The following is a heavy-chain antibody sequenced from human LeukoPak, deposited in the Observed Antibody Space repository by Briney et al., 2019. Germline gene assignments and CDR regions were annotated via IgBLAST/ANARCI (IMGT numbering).Heavy chain of an antibody. CDR2: ISYDGSNK. CDR3: AKGLRDYDILTGYSSADY. Sequence: GGSLRLSCAASGFTFSSYGMHWVRQAPGKGLEWVAVISYDGSNKYYADSVKGRFTISRDNSKNTLYLQMNSLRAEDTVVYYCAKGLRDYDILTGYSSADYWGQGTLVTVSS. CDR1: GFTFSSYG. J-gene: IGHJ4*02. D-gene: IGHD3-9*01. V-gene: IGHV3-30*18.